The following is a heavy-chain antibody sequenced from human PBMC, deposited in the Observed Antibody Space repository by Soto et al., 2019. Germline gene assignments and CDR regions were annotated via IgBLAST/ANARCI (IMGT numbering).Heavy chain of an antibody. V-gene: IGHV4-39*01. J-gene: IGHJ6*02. CDR2: IYYSGST. CDR1: GGSISSSSYY. CDR3: ARQTIQLWSNYYYGMDV. D-gene: IGHD5-18*01. Sequence: QLQLQESGPGLVKPSETLSLTCTVSGGSISSSSYYWGWIRQPPGKGLEWIGTIYYSGSTYSNPSLKCRVTISVDTSKNQFSLKLSSVTAADTAVYYCARQTIQLWSNYYYGMDVWGQGTTVTVS.